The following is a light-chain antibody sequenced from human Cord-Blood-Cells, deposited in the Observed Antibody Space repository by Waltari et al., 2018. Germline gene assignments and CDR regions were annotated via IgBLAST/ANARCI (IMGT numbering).Light chain of an antibody. Sequence: QSALTQPASVSGSPGQAITISCTGTSSDVGGYNYVSWYTQHPGKAPKLMFYDVSKRPSGVSNRFSGSKSGNTASLTISGLQAEDEADYYCSSYTSSSNVVFGGGTKLTVL. CDR3: SSYTSSSNVV. CDR2: DVS. J-gene: IGLJ2*01. CDR1: SSDVGGYNY. V-gene: IGLV2-14*01.